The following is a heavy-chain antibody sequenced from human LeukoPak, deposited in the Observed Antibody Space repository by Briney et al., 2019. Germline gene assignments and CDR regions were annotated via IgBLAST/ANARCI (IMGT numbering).Heavy chain of an antibody. D-gene: IGHD6-19*01. Sequence: INPNSGGTNYAQKFQGRVTMTRDTSISTAYMELSRLRSDDTAVYYCARVGVGSGWYLLDYWGQGTLVTVSS. CDR2: INPNSGGT. V-gene: IGHV1-2*02. CDR3: ARVGVGSGWYLLDY. J-gene: IGHJ4*02.